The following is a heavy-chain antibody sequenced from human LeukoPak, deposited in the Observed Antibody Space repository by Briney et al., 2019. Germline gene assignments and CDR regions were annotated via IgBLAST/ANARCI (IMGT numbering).Heavy chain of an antibody. CDR1: GFTFSSYA. J-gene: IGHJ4*02. D-gene: IGHD1-26*01. CDR2: ISGSGGST. CDR3: AKDGWWELLTAFEY. Sequence: GGSLRLSCAASGFTFSSYAMSWVRQAPGKGLEGVSAISGSGGSTYYADSVKGRFTISRDNSKNTLYLQMNSLRAEDTAVFYCAKDGWWELLTAFEYWGQGTLVTVSS. V-gene: IGHV3-23*01.